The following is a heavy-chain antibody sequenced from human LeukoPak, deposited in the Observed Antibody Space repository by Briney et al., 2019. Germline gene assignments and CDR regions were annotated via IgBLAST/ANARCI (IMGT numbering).Heavy chain of an antibody. Sequence: QPGGSLRLSCAASGFTFRSYGMHWVRQAPGKGLEYVSAISSNGGRTYYANSVKGRFTIYRDNSRNTLYLQMGSLRAEDMAVYYCATYYYDSGGFHFHHWGQGTLVTVSS. CDR2: ISSNGGRT. J-gene: IGHJ1*01. CDR1: GFTFRSYG. V-gene: IGHV3-64*01. D-gene: IGHD3-22*01. CDR3: ATYYYDSGGFHFHH.